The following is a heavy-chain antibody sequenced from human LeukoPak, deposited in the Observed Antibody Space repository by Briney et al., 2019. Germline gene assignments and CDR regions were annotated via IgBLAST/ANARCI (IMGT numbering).Heavy chain of an antibody. V-gene: IGHV3-74*01. CDR3: AREDDFWSEYYFDY. D-gene: IGHD3-3*01. Sequence: GGSLRLSCAASGFTFSSYRMHWVRQAPGKGLVWVSRINSDGSSTSYADSVKGRFTISRDNAKNTLYLQMNSLRAEDTAVYYCAREDDFWSEYYFDYWGQGTLVTVSS. J-gene: IGHJ4*02. CDR2: INSDGSST. CDR1: GFTFSSYR.